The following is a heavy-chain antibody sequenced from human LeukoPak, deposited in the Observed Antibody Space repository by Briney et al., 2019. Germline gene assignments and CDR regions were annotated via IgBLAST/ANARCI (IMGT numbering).Heavy chain of an antibody. J-gene: IGHJ4*02. Sequence: GGSLRLSCEASGFTFEDYEMSWFRQAPGKGPEWILYISATGNTKYYADSVKGRFTISRDNAKNSLYLQMNSLRAEDTAVYYCGTYGDYGGGGDYWGQGTLVTVSS. CDR2: ISATGNTK. CDR1: GFTFEDYE. D-gene: IGHD4-17*01. CDR3: GTYGDYGGGGDY. V-gene: IGHV3-11*04.